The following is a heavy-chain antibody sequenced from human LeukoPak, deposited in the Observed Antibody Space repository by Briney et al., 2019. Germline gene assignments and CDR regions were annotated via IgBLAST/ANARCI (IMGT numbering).Heavy chain of an antibody. CDR2: IKEDGSDK. Sequence: GGSLRLSCTASGFTFSSYWISWVRQAPGKGLEWVANIKEDGSDKYYVDSVKGRFTISRDNAKKMLYLQMNSLRSEDTAAYYCAKDPGLYGSGGFDFGGQGTLVTVSS. V-gene: IGHV3-7*03. J-gene: IGHJ5*01. CDR3: AKDPGLYGSGGFDF. CDR1: GFTFSSYW. D-gene: IGHD3-10*01.